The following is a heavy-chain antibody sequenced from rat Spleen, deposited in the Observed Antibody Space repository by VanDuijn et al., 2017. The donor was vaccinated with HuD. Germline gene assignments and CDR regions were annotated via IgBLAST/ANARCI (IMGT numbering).Heavy chain of an antibody. CDR2: ISYEGSST. Sequence: EVQLVESGGGLVQPGRSLKLSCAASGFTFSDYYMSWVRQAPKKGLEWVASISYEGSSTYYGDSVKGRFTISRDNAKSTLYLQMNSLRSEDTATYYCARPDISRLFMDAWGQGASVSVSS. CDR3: ARPDISRLFMDA. J-gene: IGHJ4*01. V-gene: IGHV5-22*01. D-gene: IGHD2-7*01. CDR1: GFTFSDYY.